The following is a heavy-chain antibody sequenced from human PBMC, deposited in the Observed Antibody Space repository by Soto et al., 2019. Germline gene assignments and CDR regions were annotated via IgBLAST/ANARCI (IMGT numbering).Heavy chain of an antibody. V-gene: IGHV1-18*01. D-gene: IGHD3-9*01. Sequence: ASVKVSCKASGYTFTSYGISWVRQAPGQGLEWMGWISAYNGNTNYAQKLQGRVTMTTDTSTSTAYMVLRSLSSDDTAVYYCARVVLRYFDWLYNQSDYWGQGTLVTVSS. CDR2: ISAYNGNT. CDR1: GYTFTSYG. CDR3: ARVVLRYFDWLYNQSDY. J-gene: IGHJ4*02.